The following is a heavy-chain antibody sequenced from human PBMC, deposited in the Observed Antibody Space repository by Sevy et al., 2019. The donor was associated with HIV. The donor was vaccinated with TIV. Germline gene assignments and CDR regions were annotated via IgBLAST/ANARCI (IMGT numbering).Heavy chain of an antibody. Sequence: SLRLSCAASGFTFDDYGMHWVRQAPGKGLEWVSGISRNSSVIGYADSVKGRFTISRDNAKNSLYLQMNSLRFEDTALYYCTKDAHSGMITPGPFDPWGQGTLVTVSS. CDR3: TKDAHSGMITPGPFDP. CDR2: ISRNSSVI. J-gene: IGHJ5*02. V-gene: IGHV3-9*01. D-gene: IGHD3-22*01. CDR1: GFTFDDYG.